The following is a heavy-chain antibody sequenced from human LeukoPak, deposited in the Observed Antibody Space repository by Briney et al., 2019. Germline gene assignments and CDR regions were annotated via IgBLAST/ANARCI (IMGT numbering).Heavy chain of an antibody. CDR2: FYSCGST. CDR3: ARVLHKRNYDSSDYYGS. J-gene: IGHJ5*02. CDR1: GFTVSSNY. V-gene: IGHV3-66*03. Sequence: GGSLRLSCAASGFTVSSNYMSWVRQAPGKGLEWVSVFYSCGSTFCADSVKGRFTISRDNAKNSLYLQLNSLRAEDTAVYYCARVLHKRNYDSSDYYGSWGQGTLVTVSS. D-gene: IGHD3-22*01.